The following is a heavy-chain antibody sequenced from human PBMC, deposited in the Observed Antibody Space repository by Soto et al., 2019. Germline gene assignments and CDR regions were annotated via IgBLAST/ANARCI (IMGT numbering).Heavy chain of an antibody. J-gene: IGHJ5*02. D-gene: IGHD1-7*01. V-gene: IGHV1-18*01. CDR3: ARVKPRYNWNYVMARWFDP. CDR1: GDTFTSYG. CDR2: ISAYNGNT. Sequence: ASVKVSCKASGDTFTSYGISWVRQAPGQGLEWMGWISAYNGNTNYAQKLQGRVTMTTDTSTSTAYMELRSLRSDDTAVYYCARVKPRYNWNYVMARWFDPWGQGTLVTVSS.